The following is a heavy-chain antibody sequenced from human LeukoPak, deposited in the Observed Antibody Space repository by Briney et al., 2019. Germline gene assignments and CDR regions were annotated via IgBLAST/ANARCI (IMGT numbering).Heavy chain of an antibody. CDR2: I. V-gene: IGHV5-51*01. CDR3: ARHLASPEGGVDY. CDR1: GYSFTSYW. Sequence: AGESLKISCKGSGYSFTSYWIGWVRQMPGKGLEWMGIIYSPSFQGQVTTSADKSISTAYLQWSSLKASDTAMYYCARHLASPEGGVDYWGQGTLVTVSS. J-gene: IGHJ4*02. D-gene: IGHD3-16*01.